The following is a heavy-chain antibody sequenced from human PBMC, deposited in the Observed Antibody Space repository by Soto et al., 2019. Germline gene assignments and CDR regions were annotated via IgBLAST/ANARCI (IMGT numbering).Heavy chain of an antibody. CDR1: GGTFSSYT. V-gene: IGHV1-69*02. Sequence: SVKVSCKASGGTFSSYTISWVRQAPGQGLEWMGRIIPILGIANYAQKFQGRVTITADKSTSTAYMELSSLRSEDTAVYYCASSGDPHIYYYYYMDVWGKGTTVTVSS. CDR3: ASSGDPHIYYYYYMDV. CDR2: IIPILGIA. D-gene: IGHD2-21*02. J-gene: IGHJ6*03.